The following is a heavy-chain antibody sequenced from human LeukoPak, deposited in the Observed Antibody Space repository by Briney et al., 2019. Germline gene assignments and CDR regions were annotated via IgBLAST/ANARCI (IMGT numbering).Heavy chain of an antibody. V-gene: IGHV3-74*01. J-gene: IGHJ4*02. D-gene: IGHD1-26*01. CDR2: INPGGQTT. Sequence: GGSLRLSCAASGFTFSSYWMHWVRQAPGKGLVWVSRINPGGQTTSYADSVKGRFSISRDNAKNTLYLQMNSLKTEDTAVYYCARDPLVGAPDYFDYWGQGTLVTVSS. CDR1: GFTFSSYW. CDR3: ARDPLVGAPDYFDY.